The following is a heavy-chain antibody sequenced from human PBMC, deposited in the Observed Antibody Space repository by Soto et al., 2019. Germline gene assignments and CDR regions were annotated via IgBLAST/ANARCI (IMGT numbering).Heavy chain of an antibody. V-gene: IGHV3-74*01. Sequence: EVQLVESGGGLVQPGGSLRLSCAASGFTFSSYWMHWVRQAPGKGLVWVSRINSDGSSTSYADFVKGHFTISRDNAKNTLYLQMNSLRAEDTAVYYCVRTSLVVAAATREDYWGQGTLVTVSS. CDR1: GFTFSSYW. D-gene: IGHD2-15*01. CDR3: VRTSLVVAAATREDY. CDR2: INSDGSST. J-gene: IGHJ4*02.